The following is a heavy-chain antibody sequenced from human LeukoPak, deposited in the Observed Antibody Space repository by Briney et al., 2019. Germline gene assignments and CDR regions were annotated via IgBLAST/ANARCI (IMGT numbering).Heavy chain of an antibody. D-gene: IGHD3-22*01. CDR2: IYSGGST. V-gene: IGHV3-53*01. Sequence: GGSLRLSCAASGFTFSSNYMSWVRQAPGKGLEWVSVIYSGGSTYYADSVKGRFTISRDNSKNTLYLQMNSLRAEDTAVYYCAKPAESGYYLAAFDYWGQGTLVTVSS. J-gene: IGHJ4*02. CDR1: GFTFSSNY. CDR3: AKPAESGYYLAAFDY.